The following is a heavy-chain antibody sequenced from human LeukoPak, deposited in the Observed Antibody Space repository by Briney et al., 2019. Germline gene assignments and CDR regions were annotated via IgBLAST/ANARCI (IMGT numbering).Heavy chain of an antibody. CDR2: ISGSGTNT. CDR3: AKDENWGSPYYFDY. CDR1: GFTFSSYA. D-gene: IGHD7-27*01. Sequence: GGSLRLSCAASGFTFSSYAMSWVRQAPGKGLEWVSAISGSGTNTYYADSVKGRFTISRDNSKNTLYLQMNTLRAEDTAVYYCAKDENWGSPYYFDYWGQGTLVTVSS. V-gene: IGHV3-23*01. J-gene: IGHJ4*02.